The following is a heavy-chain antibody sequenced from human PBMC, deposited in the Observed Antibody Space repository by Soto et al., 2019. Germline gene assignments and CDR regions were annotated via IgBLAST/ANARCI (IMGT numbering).Heavy chain of an antibody. CDR3: ARGGYGDYYYYHYYMDV. V-gene: IGHV3-74*01. D-gene: IGHD4-17*01. CDR2: INSDGSST. CDR1: GFTLNSYW. J-gene: IGHJ6*03. Sequence: EVQLVESGGDLVQPGGSLRLSCAASGFTLNSYWMYWVRQAPGKGLMWVSRINSDGSSTSYADSVKGRFTISRDNAKNTLYLQMNSLRAEDTAVYYFARGGYGDYYYYHYYMDVWGKGTTVTVSS.